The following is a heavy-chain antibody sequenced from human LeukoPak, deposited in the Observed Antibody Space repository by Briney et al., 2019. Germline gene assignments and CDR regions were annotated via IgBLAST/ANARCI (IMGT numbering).Heavy chain of an antibody. CDR1: GFTFSTHG. D-gene: IGHD4-17*01. Sequence: GGSLRLSCVAPGFTFSTHGMHWVRQAPGRGLEWVAVIWSHGSTEYYAASVRGRFTVSRDNSKNTLYLQMNSLSAEDTAVYYCVRETSMETTIDYFMDVWGKGTTVIVSS. CDR2: IWSHGSTE. CDR3: VRETSMETTIDYFMDV. J-gene: IGHJ6*03. V-gene: IGHV3-33*01.